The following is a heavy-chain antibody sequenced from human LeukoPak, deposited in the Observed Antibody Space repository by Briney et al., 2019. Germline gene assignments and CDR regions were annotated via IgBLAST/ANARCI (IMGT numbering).Heavy chain of an antibody. Sequence: GGSLRLSCVASGITFSTYAMSWVRQAPGKGLEWVSAISGSGGSTYYVDSVKGRFTISRDNSKNTLYLQMNSLRAEDTAVYYCAKDLDSSGNFWGTDAFDIWGQGTMVTVSS. CDR1: GITFSTYA. CDR2: ISGSGGST. V-gene: IGHV3-23*01. CDR3: AKDLDSSGNFWGTDAFDI. D-gene: IGHD3-22*01. J-gene: IGHJ3*02.